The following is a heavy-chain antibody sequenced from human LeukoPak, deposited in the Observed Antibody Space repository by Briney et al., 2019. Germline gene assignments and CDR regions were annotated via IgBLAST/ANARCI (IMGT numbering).Heavy chain of an antibody. CDR3: ARDSASVLRFLEWLSYYYYGMDV. J-gene: IGHJ6*02. D-gene: IGHD3-3*01. V-gene: IGHV1-18*01. CDR1: GYTFTSYG. CDR2: ISAYNGNT. Sequence: ASVKVSCKASGYTFTSYGINWVRQAPGQGLEWMGWISAYNGNTNYAQKLQGRVTMTTDTSTSTAYMELRSLRSDDTAVYYCARDSASVLRFLEWLSYYYYGMDVWGQGTTVTVSS.